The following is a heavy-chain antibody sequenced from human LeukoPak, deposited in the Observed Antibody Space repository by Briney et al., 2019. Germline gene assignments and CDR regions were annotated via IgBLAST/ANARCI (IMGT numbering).Heavy chain of an antibody. J-gene: IGHJ6*03. D-gene: IGHD2-8*01. V-gene: IGHV3-23*01. CDR2: FCGSGGTT. CDR1: GFTFSSYA. Sequence: GGSLRLSCAASGFTFSSYAMNWVRQAPGRGLEWVSGFCGSGGTTYYADSVKGRFTISRDNPKNTLYLQMNRLRAEDTAVYYCANGNRCTSPNCLGYYYFYMDVWGKGTTVTVSS. CDR3: ANGNRCTSPNCLGYYYFYMDV.